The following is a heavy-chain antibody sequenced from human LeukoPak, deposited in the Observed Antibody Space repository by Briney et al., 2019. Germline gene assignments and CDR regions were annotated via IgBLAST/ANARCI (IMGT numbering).Heavy chain of an antibody. CDR3: AKELRWIAAAGPFDY. D-gene: IGHD6-13*01. V-gene: IGHV3-23*01. CDR2: ISGSGGST. Sequence: PGGSLRLSCEASGFTFSSYAMSWVRQAPGKGLEWVSAISGSGGSTYYADSVKGRFTISRDNSKNTLYLQMNSLRDEDTAVYYCAKELRWIAAAGPFDYWGQGTLVTVSS. CDR1: GFTFSSYA. J-gene: IGHJ4*02.